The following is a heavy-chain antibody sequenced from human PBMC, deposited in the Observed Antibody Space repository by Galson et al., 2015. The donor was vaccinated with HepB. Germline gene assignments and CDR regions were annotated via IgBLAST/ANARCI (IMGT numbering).Heavy chain of an antibody. CDR2: ISSSGSTI. D-gene: IGHD3-3*01. CDR3: ARDCFWSGCYWGWFDP. Sequence: SLRLSCAASGFTFSDYYMSWIRQAPGKGLEWVSYISSSGSTIYYADSVKGRFTISRDNAKNSLYLQMNSLRAEDTAMYYCARDCFWSGCYWGWFDPWGQGTLVTVSS. CDR1: GFTFSDYY. V-gene: IGHV3-11*01. J-gene: IGHJ5*02.